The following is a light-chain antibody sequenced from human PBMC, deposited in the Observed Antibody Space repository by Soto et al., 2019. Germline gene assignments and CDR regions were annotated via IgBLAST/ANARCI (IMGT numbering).Light chain of an antibody. J-gene: IGLJ2*01. CDR3: SSYSTTTTTPRV. CDR1: SSDVGGYNF. CDR2: DVS. V-gene: IGLV2-14*01. Sequence: QSVLTQPASVSGSPGQSITISCSGTSSDVGGYNFVSWYQQHPGKAPKLMIYDVSDRPSGVSDRFSGSKSGNTASLTISGLQADDEADYYCSSYSTTTTTPRVFGGGTKLTVL.